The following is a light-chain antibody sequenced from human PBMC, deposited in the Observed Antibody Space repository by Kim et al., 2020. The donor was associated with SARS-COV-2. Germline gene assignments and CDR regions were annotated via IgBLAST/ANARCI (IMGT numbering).Light chain of an antibody. CDR2: DVT. V-gene: IGLV2-14*03. CDR1: SSDIGAYNY. Sequence: QSALTQVASVSGSPGQSITISCAGTSSDIGAYNYVSWYQQHPGKAPKLIIYDVTNRPSGVSTRFSGSKSGSTASLTISGLQSEDEADYYCSSYRSGDTFPFVFGTGTKVTVL. J-gene: IGLJ1*01. CDR3: SSYRSGDTFPFV.